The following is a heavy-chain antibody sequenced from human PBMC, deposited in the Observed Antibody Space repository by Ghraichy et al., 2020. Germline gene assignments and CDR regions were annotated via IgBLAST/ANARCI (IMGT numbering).Heavy chain of an antibody. Sequence: SETLSPTCTVSGGSISSYYWSWIRQPPGKGLEWIGYIYYSGSTNYNPSLKSRVTISVDTSKNQFSLKLSSVTAADTAVYYCARGGGHYYDSSGYYNWGQGTLVTVSS. CDR1: GGSISSYY. CDR2: IYYSGST. V-gene: IGHV4-59*01. CDR3: ARGGGHYYDSSGYYN. J-gene: IGHJ4*02. D-gene: IGHD3-22*01.